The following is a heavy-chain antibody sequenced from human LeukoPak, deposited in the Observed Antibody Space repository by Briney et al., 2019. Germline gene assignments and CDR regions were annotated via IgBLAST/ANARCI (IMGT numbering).Heavy chain of an antibody. V-gene: IGHV4-61*02. Sequence: SETLSLTCTVSGGSISSGSYYWSWIRQPAGKGLEWIGRIYTSGSTNYNPSLKSRVTISVDTSKNQFSLKLSSVTAADTAVYYCARSNNGDFVDYWGQGTLVTVSS. D-gene: IGHD4-17*01. CDR3: ARSNNGDFVDY. CDR2: IYTSGST. J-gene: IGHJ4*02. CDR1: GGSISSGSYY.